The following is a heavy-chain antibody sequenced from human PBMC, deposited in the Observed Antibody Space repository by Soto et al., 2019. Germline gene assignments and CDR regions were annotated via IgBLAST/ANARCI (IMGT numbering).Heavy chain of an antibody. D-gene: IGHD3-9*01. Sequence: EVQLVESGGGLVKPGGSLRLSCAASGFTFSNAWMSWVRQAPGKGLEWVGRIKSKTDGGTTDYAAPVKGRFTISRADSKNTLYLQMNSLKTEDTAVYYCTTAHRTYYDILTGYYSPNYFDYWGQGTLVTVSS. CDR1: GFTFSNAW. V-gene: IGHV3-15*01. CDR2: IKSKTDGGTT. J-gene: IGHJ4*02. CDR3: TTAHRTYYDILTGYYSPNYFDY.